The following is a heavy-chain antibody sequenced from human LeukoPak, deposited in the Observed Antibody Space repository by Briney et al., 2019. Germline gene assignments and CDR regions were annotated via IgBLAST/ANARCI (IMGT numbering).Heavy chain of an antibody. V-gene: IGHV3-33*01. J-gene: IGHJ4*02. CDR2: IWYDGSNK. CDR1: GFTFSSYG. CDR3: ARAGEYSSSWYVWSFFDY. Sequence: GRSLRLSCAASGFTFSSYGMHWVRQAPGKGLEWVAVIWYDGSNKYYADSVKGRFTISRDNSKNTLYLQMNSLRAEDTAGYYCARAGEYSSSWYVWSFFDYWGQGTLVTVSS. D-gene: IGHD6-13*01.